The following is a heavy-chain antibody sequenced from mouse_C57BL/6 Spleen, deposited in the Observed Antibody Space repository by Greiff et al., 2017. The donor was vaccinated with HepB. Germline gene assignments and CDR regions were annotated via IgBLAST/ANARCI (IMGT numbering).Heavy chain of an antibody. V-gene: IGHV1-15*01. CDR2: IEPETGGT. Sequence: QVQLKESGAELVRPGASVTLSCKASGYTFTDYEMHWVKQTPVHGLEWIGAIEPETGGTAYNQKFKGKAILTADKSSSTAYMELRSLKSEDSAVYYCTRSGLGGPYNAMDYWGQGTSVTVSS. CDR1: GYTFTDYE. D-gene: IGHD4-1*01. J-gene: IGHJ4*01. CDR3: TRSGLGGPYNAMDY.